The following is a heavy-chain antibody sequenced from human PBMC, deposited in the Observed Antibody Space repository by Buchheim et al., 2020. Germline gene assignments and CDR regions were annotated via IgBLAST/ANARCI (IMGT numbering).Heavy chain of an antibody. D-gene: IGHD6-13*01. Sequence: QVQLVESGGGVVQPGRSLRLSCAASEFTFSNYVMHWVRQAPGKGLEWVAVISYDGNNKYYADSVKGRFTISRDNSKNTLYLQMNSLSAEDTAVYYCARSYSSSWYGSLDYWGQGTL. CDR3: ARSYSSSWYGSLDY. CDR2: ISYDGNNK. J-gene: IGHJ4*02. CDR1: EFTFSNYV. V-gene: IGHV3-30-3*01.